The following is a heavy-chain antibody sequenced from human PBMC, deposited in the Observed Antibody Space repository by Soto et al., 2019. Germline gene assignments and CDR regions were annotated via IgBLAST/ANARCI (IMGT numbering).Heavy chain of an antibody. D-gene: IGHD1-1*01. Sequence: VGPLSLSCAVSGFPFSADWMHWVRHVPGKGLTWVSRISDDGSTATYADSVKGRFVISRDNAKNSLYLEMNTLRADDSGLYYCARGPRVSSTGTGAHWGRGTLVT. CDR2: ISDDGSTA. J-gene: IGHJ4*02. CDR3: ARGPRVSSTGTGAH. V-gene: IGHV3-74*01. CDR1: GFPFSADW.